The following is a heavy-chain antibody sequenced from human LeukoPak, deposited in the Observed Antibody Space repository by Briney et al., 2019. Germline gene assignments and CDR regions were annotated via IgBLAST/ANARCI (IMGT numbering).Heavy chain of an antibody. CDR3: ARGEDYDILTGYHLDY. V-gene: IGHV4-34*01. J-gene: IGHJ4*02. CDR2: INHSGST. CDR1: GGSFSGYY. D-gene: IGHD3-9*01. Sequence: SETLSLTCAVYGGSFSGYYWSWIRQPPGKGLEWIGEINHSGSTNYNPSLKSRVTISVDTSKNQFSLRLSSVTAAGTAVYYCARGEDYDILTGYHLDYWGQGTLVTVSS.